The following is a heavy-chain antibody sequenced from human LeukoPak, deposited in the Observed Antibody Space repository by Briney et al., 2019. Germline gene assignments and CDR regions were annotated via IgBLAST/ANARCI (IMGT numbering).Heavy chain of an antibody. CDR1: GFTFANYY. D-gene: IGHD3-10*01. CDR2: INQVGTET. V-gene: IGHV3-7*01. J-gene: IGHJ4*02. CDR3: TQLLLRGPTA. Sequence: GGSLRLSCAVSGFTFANYYMSWVRQAPGKGLEWVANINQVGTETFYVDSVKGRSTISRDNAKNSLYLQMSSLRAEDTAVYYCTQLLLRGPTAWGQGTLVTVSS.